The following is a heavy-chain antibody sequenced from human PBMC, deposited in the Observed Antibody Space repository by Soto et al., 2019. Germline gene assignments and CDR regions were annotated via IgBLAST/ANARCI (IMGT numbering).Heavy chain of an antibody. CDR2: ISPMFGAA. V-gene: IGHV1-69*19. J-gene: IGHJ4*02. CDR1: GGTFNTYA. D-gene: IGHD3-10*01. CDR3: AREVQVHTPAFLY. Sequence: QVQLVQSGAEMKKPGSSVKVSCQSSGGTFNTYAMNWVRQAPGQGPEWMGDISPMFGAANYAPKFQGRVTITADESTGTSYMQLSSLTSEDMALYFCAREVQVHTPAFLYRGQGTLVTVSS.